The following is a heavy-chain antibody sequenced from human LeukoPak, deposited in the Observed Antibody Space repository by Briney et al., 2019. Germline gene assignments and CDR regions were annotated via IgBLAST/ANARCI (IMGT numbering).Heavy chain of an antibody. CDR3: ERLSGYCYYSGMAA. V-gene: IGHV6-1*01. D-gene: IGHD3-16*02. J-gene: IGHJ6*02. Sequence: SQTLSLTCAISGDSVSSNSAAWNWIRQSPSRGLEWLGRTYYGSKWYNDYAVSVKSRITINPDTSKNQFSLQLNSVTPEDTAVYYCERLSGYCYYSGMAAGGQGTTVTVPS. CDR2: TYYGSKWYN. CDR1: GDSVSSNSAA.